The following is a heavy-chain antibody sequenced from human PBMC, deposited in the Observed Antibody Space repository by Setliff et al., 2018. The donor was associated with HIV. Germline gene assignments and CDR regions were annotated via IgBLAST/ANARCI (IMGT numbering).Heavy chain of an antibody. V-gene: IGHV1-69*10. Sequence: SVKVSCKASRSTFNSHTINWVRQAPGQGLEWMGGIIPILGIANYAQKFQGKVTITADKSTSTAYMELTSLRFDDTAMYYCVRGVQSPPHYSYYYMDVWGEGTMVTVSS. CDR2: IIPILGIA. CDR3: VRGVQSPPHYSYYYMDV. D-gene: IGHD3-3*01. CDR1: RSTFNSHT. J-gene: IGHJ6*03.